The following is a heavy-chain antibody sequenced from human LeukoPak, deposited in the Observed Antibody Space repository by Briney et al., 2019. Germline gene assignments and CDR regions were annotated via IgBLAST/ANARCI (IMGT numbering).Heavy chain of an antibody. D-gene: IGHD6-19*01. CDR3: ARAGGLRITVAPIDC. V-gene: IGHV3-53*01. CDR2: IYSGGGT. CDR1: GFTVSSNY. Sequence: PGGSLRLSCAASGFTVSSNYMSWVRQAPGKGLEWVSVIYSGGGTFYADSVKGRFTISRDNSKNTLYLQMSSLRAEDTAVYYCARAGGLRITVAPIDCWGQGTLVTVSS. J-gene: IGHJ4*02.